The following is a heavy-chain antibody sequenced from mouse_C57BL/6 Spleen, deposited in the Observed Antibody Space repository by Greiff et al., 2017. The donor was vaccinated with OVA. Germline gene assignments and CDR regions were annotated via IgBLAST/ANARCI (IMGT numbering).Heavy chain of an antibody. CDR3: ARGATVVAPFDY. CDR2: IYPGDGDT. CDR1: GYAFSSYW. V-gene: IGHV1-80*01. D-gene: IGHD1-1*01. Sequence: QVQLKQSGAELVKPGASVKISCKASGYAFSSYWMNWVKQRPGKGLEWIGQIYPGDGDTNYNGKFKGKATLTADKSSSTAYMQLSSLTSEDSAVYFCARGATVVAPFDYWGQGTLVTVSA. J-gene: IGHJ3*01.